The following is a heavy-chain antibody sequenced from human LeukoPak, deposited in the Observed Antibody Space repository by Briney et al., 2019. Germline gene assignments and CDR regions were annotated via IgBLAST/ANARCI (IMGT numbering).Heavy chain of an antibody. CDR3: ARVAKERVGGVYYFDY. CDR2: IGTAGDT. Sequence: GGSLRLSCAASRFTFSDYDMHWVRQATGKGLEWVSAIGTAGDTYYTGSAKGRFTISRENAKNSLYLQMNSLRAGDTAVYYCARVAKERVGGVYYFDYWGQGTLVTVSS. V-gene: IGHV3-13*01. J-gene: IGHJ4*02. CDR1: RFTFSDYD. D-gene: IGHD1-1*01.